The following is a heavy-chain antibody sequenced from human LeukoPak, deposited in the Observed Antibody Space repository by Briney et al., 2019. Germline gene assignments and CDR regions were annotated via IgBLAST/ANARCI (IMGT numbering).Heavy chain of an antibody. CDR1: GGSISSYY. Sequence: SETLSLTCTVAGGSISSYYWSWIRQPPGKGLEWIGYIFYSVSTNYNPSLKSRVTISIDTSKTQFSLKLTSVTAADTAVYYCARSLAAAGISWFDPWGQGTLVT. D-gene: IGHD6-13*01. J-gene: IGHJ5*02. V-gene: IGHV4-59*01. CDR3: ARSLAAAGISWFDP. CDR2: IFYSVST.